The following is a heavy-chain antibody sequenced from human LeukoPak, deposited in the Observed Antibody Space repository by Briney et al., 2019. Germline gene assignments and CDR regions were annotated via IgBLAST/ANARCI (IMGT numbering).Heavy chain of an antibody. V-gene: IGHV4-31*03. CDR2: IYYSGST. Sequence: PSETLSLTCTVSGGSISSGGYYWSWIRQHPGKGLEWIGYIYYSGSTYYNPSLKSRVTISVDTSKNQFSLKLSSVTAADTAVYYCARDRPYQLLSGRRAFDIWGQGTMVTVSS. CDR3: ARDRPYQLLSGRRAFDI. J-gene: IGHJ3*02. D-gene: IGHD2-2*01. CDR1: GGSISSGGYY.